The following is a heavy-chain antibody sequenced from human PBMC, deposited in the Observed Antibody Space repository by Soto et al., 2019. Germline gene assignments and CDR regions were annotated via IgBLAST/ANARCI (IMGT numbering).Heavy chain of an antibody. Sequence: PGGSLRLSCAASGFTFSSYAMGWVRQAPGRGLEWVSAISGSGGSTYYADSVKGRFTISGGNSKSTLYLQMSSLRAEDTAVYYCAKGSAAPSCNWFDPWGQGTLVTVSS. V-gene: IGHV3-23*01. CDR2: ISGSGGST. D-gene: IGHD6-13*01. J-gene: IGHJ5*02. CDR3: AKGSAAPSCNWFDP. CDR1: GFTFSSYA.